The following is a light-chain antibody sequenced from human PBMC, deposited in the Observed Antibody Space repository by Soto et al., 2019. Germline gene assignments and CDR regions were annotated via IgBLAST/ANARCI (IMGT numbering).Light chain of an antibody. V-gene: IGKV3-20*01. CDR2: GAS. J-gene: IGKJ1*01. CDR1: RSLSSDY. CDR3: HQYGNSPQT. Sequence: IVLMQSPGTLSLSPGERATLSCRASRSLSSDYFAWYQQKPGQAPRLLIYGASSRATGIPDRFSGSGSGTVFTLTINILEPDDFAVYYCHQYGNSPQTFGQGTKVDI.